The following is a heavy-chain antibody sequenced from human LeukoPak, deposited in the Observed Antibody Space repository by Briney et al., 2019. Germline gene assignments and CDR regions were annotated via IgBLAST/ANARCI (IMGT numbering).Heavy chain of an antibody. CDR1: GGSISSGGYY. CDR3: ARGLDYYDSSGYSRWFDP. D-gene: IGHD3-22*01. Sequence: SETLSLPCTVSGGSISSGGYYWSWIRQHPGKGLEWIGYIYYSGSTYYNPSLKSRVTISVDTSKNQFSLKLSSVTAADTAVYYCARGLDYYDSSGYSRWFDPWGQGTLVTVSS. J-gene: IGHJ5*02. V-gene: IGHV4-31*03. CDR2: IYYSGST.